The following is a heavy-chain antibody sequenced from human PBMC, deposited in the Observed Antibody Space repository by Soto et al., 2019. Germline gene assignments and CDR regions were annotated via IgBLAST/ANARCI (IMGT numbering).Heavy chain of an antibody. J-gene: IGHJ4*02. CDR3: ARELGTFYFDH. D-gene: IGHD7-27*01. V-gene: IGHV4-30-4*01. Sequence: QVQLQESGPGLVKPSQTLSLTCTVSGGSIRSGDYYWTWIRQPPGKGLEWIGYIDHSGSAYYNPSLKSRATTSIDTSNNQFSLKMTSVTAADTVDYYCARELGTFYFDHWGQGTLVTVSS. CDR1: GGSIRSGDYY. CDR2: IDHSGSA.